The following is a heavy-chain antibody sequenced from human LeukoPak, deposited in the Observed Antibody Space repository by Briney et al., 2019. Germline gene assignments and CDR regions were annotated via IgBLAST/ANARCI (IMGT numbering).Heavy chain of an antibody. CDR1: GGSISSGGYY. J-gene: IGHJ4*02. CDR2: IYHSGST. Sequence: PSETLSLTCTVSGGSISSGGYYWSWIRQPPGKGLEWIGYIYHSGSTYYNPSLKSRVTISVDTSKNQFSLKLSSVTAAGTAVYYCARAEPDILTGYSLFDYWGQGTLITVSS. D-gene: IGHD3-9*01. CDR3: ARAEPDILTGYSLFDY. V-gene: IGHV4-30-2*01.